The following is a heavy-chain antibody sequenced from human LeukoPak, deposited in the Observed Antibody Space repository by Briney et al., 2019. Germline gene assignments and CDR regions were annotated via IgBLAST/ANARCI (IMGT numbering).Heavy chain of an antibody. CDR2: ISSSSTNI. CDR1: GFTFSSYT. CDR3: AKDARDCTSPTCANVNFDY. V-gene: IGHV3-21*01. Sequence: PGGSLRLSCAASGFTFSSYTMNWVRQAPGKGLEWVSSISSSSTNIYYADSVKGRFTISRDNAKNSLYLQMNSLRVEDTAVYYCAKDARDCTSPTCANVNFDYWGQGTLVTVSS. D-gene: IGHD2-2*01. J-gene: IGHJ4*02.